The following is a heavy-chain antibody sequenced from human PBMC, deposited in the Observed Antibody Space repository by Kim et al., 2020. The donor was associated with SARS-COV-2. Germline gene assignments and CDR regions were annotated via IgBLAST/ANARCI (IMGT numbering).Heavy chain of an antibody. J-gene: IGHJ5*02. D-gene: IGHD3-10*01. V-gene: IGHV4-31*03. CDR1: GGSISSGGYY. CDR2: IYYSGST. CDR3: AREKGGSGRGLFDP. Sequence: SETLSLTCTVSGGSISSGGYYWSWIRQHPGKGLEWIGYIYYSGSTYYNPSLKSRVTISVDTSKNQFSLKLSSVTAADTAVYYCAREKGGSGRGLFDPWGQGTLVTVSS.